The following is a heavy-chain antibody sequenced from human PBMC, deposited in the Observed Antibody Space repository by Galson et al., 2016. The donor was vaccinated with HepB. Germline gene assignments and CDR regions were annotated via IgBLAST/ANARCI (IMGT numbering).Heavy chain of an antibody. D-gene: IGHD3-10*01. CDR1: GFTFRGYA. V-gene: IGHV3-23*01. Sequence: SLRLSCAASGFTFRGYAMSWVRQAPGKGLEWLSAITAAGGVTYYADSVKGRFTIVRDNSKNTLYLEMSSLRVEDTAVYYCAKDLQVSPLWFGELFPDDWGQGTLVAVSS. J-gene: IGHJ4*02. CDR2: ITAAGGVT. CDR3: AKDLQVSPLWFGELFPDD.